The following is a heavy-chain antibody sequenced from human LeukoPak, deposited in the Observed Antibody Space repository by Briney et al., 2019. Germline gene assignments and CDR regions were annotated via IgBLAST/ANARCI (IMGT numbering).Heavy chain of an antibody. CDR2: ISYGGSNK. Sequence: GGSLRLSCAASGFTFSSYCMHWVRQAPGKGLEWVAVISYGGSNKYYADSVKGRFTISRDNSKNTLYLQMNSLRAEDTAVYYCAKDKPLTYCSGGSCSLYYYYGMDVWGQGTTVTVSS. V-gene: IGHV3-30*18. CDR3: AKDKPLTYCSGGSCSLYYYYGMDV. J-gene: IGHJ6*02. D-gene: IGHD2-15*01. CDR1: GFTFSSYC.